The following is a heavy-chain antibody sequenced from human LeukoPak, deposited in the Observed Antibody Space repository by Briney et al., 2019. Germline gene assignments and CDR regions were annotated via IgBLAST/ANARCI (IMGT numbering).Heavy chain of an antibody. CDR3: ARAEGYCSRGSCSFDY. Sequence: GGSLRLSCAASGFTFSSYSMNWVRQAPGKGLEWVSSISSSNSYIYYADSVKGRFTISRDNAKNSLYLQMNSLRVEDTAVFYCARAEGYCSRGSCSFDYWGQGTLVTVSS. CDR1: GFTFSSYS. V-gene: IGHV3-21*01. J-gene: IGHJ4*02. D-gene: IGHD2-15*01. CDR2: ISSSNSYI.